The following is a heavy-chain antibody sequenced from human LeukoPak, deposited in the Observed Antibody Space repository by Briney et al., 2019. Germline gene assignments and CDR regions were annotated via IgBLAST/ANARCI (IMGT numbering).Heavy chain of an antibody. D-gene: IGHD4-11*01. CDR1: GFTVSSYY. V-gene: IGHV3-66*01. CDR2: MYSGGST. J-gene: IGHJ6*02. Sequence: GGSLRLSCAASGFTVSSYYTTWVRQAPGKGLEWVSVMYSGGSTYYADSVKGRVAISRDNSQNTVFLQMNSVRVEDTAVYYCARSYSNHLFGMDVWGQGTAVTVSS. CDR3: ARSYSNHLFGMDV.